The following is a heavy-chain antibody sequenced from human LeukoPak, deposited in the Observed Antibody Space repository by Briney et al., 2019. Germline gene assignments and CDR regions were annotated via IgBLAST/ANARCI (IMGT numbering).Heavy chain of an antibody. V-gene: IGHV3-23*01. D-gene: IGHD6-6*01. CDR2: ISDDGKST. CDR3: AKRVPYSSSTVYFDS. J-gene: IGHJ4*02. Sequence: GGSLRHSCAASGFTFSTYGMNWVLQTPGKGLDWVSSISDDGKSTYYADSVKGRFTISRDNSKNILYLQMDSLRAEDTAVYYCAKRVPYSSSTVYFDSWGQGTLVIVSS. CDR1: GFTFSTYG.